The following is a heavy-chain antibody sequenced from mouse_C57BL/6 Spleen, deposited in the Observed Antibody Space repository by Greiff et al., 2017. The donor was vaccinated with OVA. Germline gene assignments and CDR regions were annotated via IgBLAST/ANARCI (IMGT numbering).Heavy chain of an antibody. D-gene: IGHD3-3*01. CDR1: GFTFSSYG. J-gene: IGHJ2*01. CDR2: ISSGGSYT. V-gene: IGHV5-6*02. Sequence: DVMLVESGGDLVKPGGSLKLSCAASGFTFSSYGMSWVRQTPDKRLEWVATISSGGSYTYYPDSVKGRFTISRDNAKNTLYLQMSSLKSEDTAMYYCARQGDGNFDYWGQGTTLTVSS. CDR3: ARQGDGNFDY.